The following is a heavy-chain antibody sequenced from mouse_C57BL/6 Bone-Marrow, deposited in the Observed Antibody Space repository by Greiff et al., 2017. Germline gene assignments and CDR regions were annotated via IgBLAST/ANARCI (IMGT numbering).Heavy chain of an antibody. CDR1: GFTFSSYA. D-gene: IGHD1-1*01. CDR2: ISDGGSYT. Sequence: EVKVVESGGGLVKPGGSLKLSCAASGFTFSSYAMSWVRQTPEKRLEWVATISDGGSYTYYPDNVKGRFTISRDNAKNNLYLQMSHLKSEDTAMYYCARDLLRYYFDYWGQGTTLTVSS. J-gene: IGHJ2*01. V-gene: IGHV5-4*01. CDR3: ARDLLRYYFDY.